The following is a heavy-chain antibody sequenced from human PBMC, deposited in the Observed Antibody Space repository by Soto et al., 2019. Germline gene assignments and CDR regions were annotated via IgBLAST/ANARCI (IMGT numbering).Heavy chain of an antibody. Sequence: PGGSLRLSCAASGFTFSNYSMNWVRQAPGKGLEWVSYITRSSSPIYYADSVKGRFTISRDNGKNSLYLQMNSLRDEDTAVYYCARLYTSGWYFDHWGQGTLVTVSS. CDR3: ARLYTSGWYFDH. D-gene: IGHD6-19*01. CDR2: ITRSSSPI. V-gene: IGHV3-48*02. J-gene: IGHJ4*02. CDR1: GFTFSNYS.